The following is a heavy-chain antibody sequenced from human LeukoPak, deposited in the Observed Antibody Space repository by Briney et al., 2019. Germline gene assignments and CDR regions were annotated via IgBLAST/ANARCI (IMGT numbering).Heavy chain of an antibody. CDR2: IFYSGST. CDR1: GCSIISSSYY. Sequence: EPLSLPFPVPGCSIISSSYYWGWIRQPPGRGLECIGGIFYSGSTFYNPSLKSRVTISVDTSKNQFSLKLSSATATDTAVYYCARSGYCSSTRCSGFYYYYYYMDVWGKGTTVTVSS. V-gene: IGHV4-39*01. J-gene: IGHJ6*03. CDR3: ARSGYCSSTRCSGFYYYYYYMDV. D-gene: IGHD2-2*01.